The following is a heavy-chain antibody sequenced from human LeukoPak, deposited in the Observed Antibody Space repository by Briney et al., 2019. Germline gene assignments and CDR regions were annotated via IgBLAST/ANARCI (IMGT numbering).Heavy chain of an antibody. D-gene: IGHD6-13*01. CDR2: VDGGGGGT. Sequence: GGSLRLSCAASGFTLSSYAITWVRQAPGRGLEWVSSVDGGGGGTYYADSVKGRFTVSRDNSKDTLYLQMNGLRAEDTAVYFCAKQSAGSAAWYSLHYDFWGQGTLVTVSS. V-gene: IGHV3-23*01. J-gene: IGHJ4*02. CDR3: AKQSAGSAAWYSLHYDF. CDR1: GFTLSSYA.